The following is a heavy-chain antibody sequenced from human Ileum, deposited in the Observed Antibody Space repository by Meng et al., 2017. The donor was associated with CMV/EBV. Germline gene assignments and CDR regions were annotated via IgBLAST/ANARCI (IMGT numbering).Heavy chain of an antibody. Sequence: LQLQESRPGLVKPSETLSLTCTASGGSTTSSTYYWGWIRQPPGKGLEWIGSVYYSGTTYYNPSLKSRVNMSIDTSKNRFSLKLSSATAADTAVYYCARNVGFYSSQIAYWGQGALVTVSS. V-gene: IGHV4-39*07. D-gene: IGHD3-3*01. CDR2: VYYSGTT. CDR1: GGSTTSSTYY. CDR3: ARNVGFYSSQIAY. J-gene: IGHJ4*02.